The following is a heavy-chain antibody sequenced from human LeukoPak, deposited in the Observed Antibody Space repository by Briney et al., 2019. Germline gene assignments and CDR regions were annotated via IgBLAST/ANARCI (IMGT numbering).Heavy chain of an antibody. CDR3: ISGGGTADY. V-gene: IGHV3-15*01. Sequence: GGSLRLSCAASGFTFSNAWMNWMGWVRQAPGEGLGWVCLTKIKTDDGTPDYAALVKGRFTISRDDSKNTVYLEMNSLETEDTAVYYCISGGGTADYWGQGTLVSVSS. J-gene: IGHJ4*02. D-gene: IGHD1-1*01. CDR2: TKIKTDDGTP. CDR1: GFTFSNAW.